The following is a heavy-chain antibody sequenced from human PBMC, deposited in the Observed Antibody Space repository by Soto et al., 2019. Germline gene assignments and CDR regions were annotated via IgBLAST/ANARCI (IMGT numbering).Heavy chain of an antibody. CDR1: GGSISSGNW. D-gene: IGHD5-18*01. Sequence: VQLQESGPGLVKPSGTLSLTCAVSGGSISSGNWWSWVRQSPRKGLEWIGEISHSGNTNHNPSPXXRXXISIDKSKNQFSLKLTSVTAAATAVYYCASHRGNTYGPYDYWGQGTLVTVSS. V-gene: IGHV4-4*02. CDR2: ISHSGNT. CDR3: ASHRGNTYGPYDY. J-gene: IGHJ4*02.